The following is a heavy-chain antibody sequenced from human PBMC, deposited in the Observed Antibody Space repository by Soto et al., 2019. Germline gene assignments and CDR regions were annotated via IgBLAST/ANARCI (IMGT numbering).Heavy chain of an antibody. CDR1: GGSISSYY. D-gene: IGHD3-3*01. Sequence: PSETLSLTCTVSGGSISSYYWSWIRQPPGKGLEWIGSIYYSGSTNYNPSLKSRVTISVDTSKNQFSLKLSSVTAADTAVYYCARPRKDYDFWSGPETYYYYMDVWGKGTTVTVSS. J-gene: IGHJ6*03. V-gene: IGHV4-59*08. CDR3: ARPRKDYDFWSGPETYYYYMDV. CDR2: IYYSGST.